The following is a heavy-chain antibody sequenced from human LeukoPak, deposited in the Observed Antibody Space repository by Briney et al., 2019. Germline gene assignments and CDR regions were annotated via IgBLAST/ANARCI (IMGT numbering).Heavy chain of an antibody. Sequence: SETLSLACTVSGGSISSYYWSWIRQPPGKGLEWIGYIYYSGNTNYNPSLKSRVTISVDTSKKQFSLNLRSVTAADTAVYYCARTPTYYGSATYLDYWGQGTLVTVSS. CDR3: ARTPTYYGSATYLDY. J-gene: IGHJ4*02. V-gene: IGHV4-59*01. CDR2: IYYSGNT. D-gene: IGHD3-10*01. CDR1: GGSISSYY.